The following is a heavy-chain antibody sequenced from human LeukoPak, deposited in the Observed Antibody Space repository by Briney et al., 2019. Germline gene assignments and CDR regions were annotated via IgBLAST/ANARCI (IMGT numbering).Heavy chain of an antibody. CDR1: GFTFSSYS. CDR2: ISSSSSYI. J-gene: IGHJ3*02. D-gene: IGHD2-15*01. Sequence: GGSLRLSCAASGFTFSSYSMNWARQAPGKGLEWVSSISSSSSYIYYADSVKGRFTISRDNAKNSLYLQMNSLRAEDTAVYYCARGFSIVVVVAANHAFDIWGQGTMVTVSS. V-gene: IGHV3-21*01. CDR3: ARGFSIVVVVAANHAFDI.